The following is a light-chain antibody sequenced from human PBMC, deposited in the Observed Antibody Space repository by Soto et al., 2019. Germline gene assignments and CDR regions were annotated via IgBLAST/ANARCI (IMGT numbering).Light chain of an antibody. CDR3: QQYDSSPRT. Sequence: IVLTQSPGTLSLSPGERATLSCRASQSVSNNYLAWYQQKPGQAPRLLIYGASNRATGIPDRFSGSGSGTEFTLTISSLQSEDFAVYYCQQYDSSPRTFGQGTKVDIK. J-gene: IGKJ1*01. V-gene: IGKV3-20*01. CDR1: QSVSNNY. CDR2: GAS.